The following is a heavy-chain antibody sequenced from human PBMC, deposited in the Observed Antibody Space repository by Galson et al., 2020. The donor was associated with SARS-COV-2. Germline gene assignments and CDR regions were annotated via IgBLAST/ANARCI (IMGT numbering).Heavy chain of an antibody. V-gene: IGHV3-13*05. CDR3: ARGYYDSSGYYYGSDNWYFDL. J-gene: IGHJ2*01. Sequence: GGSLRLSCAASGFTFSSYDMHWVRQATGKGLEWVSAIGTAGDPYYPGSVKGRFTISRENAKNSLYLQMNSLRAGDTAVYYCARGYYDSSGYYYGSDNWYFDLWGRGTLVTVSS. CDR1: GFTFSSYD. CDR2: IGTAGDP. D-gene: IGHD3-22*01.